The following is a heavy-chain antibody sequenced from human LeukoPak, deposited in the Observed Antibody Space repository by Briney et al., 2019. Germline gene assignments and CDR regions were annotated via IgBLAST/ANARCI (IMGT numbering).Heavy chain of an antibody. V-gene: IGHV3-53*01. CDR1: GFTFSNAW. CDR3: ARDMYGYNPFDY. D-gene: IGHD5-24*01. J-gene: IGHJ4*02. Sequence: GGSLRLSCAASGFTFSNAWMNWVRQAPGKGLEWVSVIYGGGDTKYADSVKGRFTISRDNSKNTLYLQMNSLRVEDTAVYYCARDMYGYNPFDYWGQGTLVTVSS. CDR2: IYGGGDT.